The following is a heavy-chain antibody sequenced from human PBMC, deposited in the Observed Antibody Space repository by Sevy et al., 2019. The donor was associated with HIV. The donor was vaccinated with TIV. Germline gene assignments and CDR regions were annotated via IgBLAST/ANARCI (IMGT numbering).Heavy chain of an antibody. V-gene: IGHV3-30*09. CDR1: GFTFSSYA. J-gene: IGHJ4*02. CDR3: ARVGVSYCTDDCYHRFDY. D-gene: IGHD2-21*02. CDR2: ISYDGSKK. Sequence: GGSLRLSCAASGFTFSSYALLWVRQAPGKGLEWVSLISYDGSKKYYSDSVKGRFAIPRDEPKTTLFQQMNSLRSEDTAIYYCARVGVSYCTDDCYHRFDYWGRGTLVTVSS.